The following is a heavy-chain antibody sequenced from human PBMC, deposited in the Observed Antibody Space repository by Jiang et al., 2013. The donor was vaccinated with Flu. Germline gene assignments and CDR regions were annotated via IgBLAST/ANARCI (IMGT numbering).Heavy chain of an antibody. Sequence: SGAEVKKPGASVKVSCKASGYTFTNYGISWVRQAPGQGLEWIGWISGYSGHTDYAQKFQGRVTMSTDTSTSTAYMELRSLRSDDTAVYYCAREGYREVDYWGQGTRVTVSP. D-gene: IGHD5-18*01. CDR1: GYTFTNYG. V-gene: IGHV1-18*04. J-gene: IGHJ4*02. CDR3: AREGYREVDY. CDR2: ISGYSGHT.